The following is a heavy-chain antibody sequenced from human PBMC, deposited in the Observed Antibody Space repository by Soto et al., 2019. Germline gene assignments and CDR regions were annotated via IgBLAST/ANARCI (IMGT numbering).Heavy chain of an antibody. Sequence: GGSLRLSCAASGFTFSSYEMNWVRQAPGKGLEWVSYISSSGSTIYYADSVKGRFTISRDNAKNSLYLQMNSLRAEDTAVYYCARGGYYDSSGWTDWGQGTLVTVYS. CDR3: ARGGYYDSSGWTD. CDR1: GFTFSSYE. J-gene: IGHJ4*02. V-gene: IGHV3-48*03. CDR2: ISSSGSTI. D-gene: IGHD3-22*01.